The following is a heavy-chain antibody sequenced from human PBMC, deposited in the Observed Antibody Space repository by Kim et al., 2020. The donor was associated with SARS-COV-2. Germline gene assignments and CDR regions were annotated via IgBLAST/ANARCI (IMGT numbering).Heavy chain of an antibody. CDR2: IWYDGSNK. J-gene: IGHJ6*02. CDR1: GFTFSSYG. V-gene: IGHV3-33*06. D-gene: IGHD3-10*01. Sequence: GGSLRLSCAASGFTFSSYGMHWVRQAPGKGLEWVAVIWYDGSNKYYADSVKGRFTISRDNSKNTPYLQMNSLRAEDTAVYYCAKGHGFGEYLPYYYGMDVWGQGTTVTVSS. CDR3: AKGHGFGEYLPYYYGMDV.